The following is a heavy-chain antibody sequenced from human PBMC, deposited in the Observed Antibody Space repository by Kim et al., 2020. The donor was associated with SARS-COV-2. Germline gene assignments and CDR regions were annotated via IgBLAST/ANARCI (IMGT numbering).Heavy chain of an antibody. CDR2: K. V-gene: IGHV3-7*03. Sequence: KSDAGSLKVRFTVSRDNAENTLNLQMNSLRVEDTALYYCARRAEADSNDYWGQGTLVIVST. D-gene: IGHD2-15*01. J-gene: IGHJ4*02. CDR3: ARRAEADSNDY.